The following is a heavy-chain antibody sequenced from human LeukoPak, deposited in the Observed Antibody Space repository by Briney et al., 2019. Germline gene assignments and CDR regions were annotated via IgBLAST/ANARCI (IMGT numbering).Heavy chain of an antibody. D-gene: IGHD1-26*01. CDR3: ARNKMGYSSSGSYPYVDY. V-gene: IGHV4-59*01. CDR1: GGSISSYY. J-gene: IGHJ4*02. Sequence: SETLSLTCTVSGGSISSYYWSWIRQPPGKGLEWIGYIYYSGSTNYNPSLKSRVTISVDTSKNQFSLKLSSVTAADTAVYYCARNKMGYSSSGSYPYVDYWGQGTLVTVSS. CDR2: IYYSGST.